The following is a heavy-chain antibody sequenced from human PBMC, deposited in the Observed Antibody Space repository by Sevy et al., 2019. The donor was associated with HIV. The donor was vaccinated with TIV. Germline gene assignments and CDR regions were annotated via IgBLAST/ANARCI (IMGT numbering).Heavy chain of an antibody. CDR3: AREPYYYGSGSYRPYYYYYGMDV. J-gene: IGHJ6*02. V-gene: IGHV4-30-4*01. CDR2: IYYSGST. CDR1: GGSISSGDYY. D-gene: IGHD3-10*01. Sequence: SETLSLTCTVSGGSISSGDYYWSWIRQPPGKGLEWIGYIYYSGSTYYNPSLKSRVTISVDTSKNQFSLKLSSVTAADTAVYYCAREPYYYGSGSYRPYYYYYGMDVWGQWTTVTVSS.